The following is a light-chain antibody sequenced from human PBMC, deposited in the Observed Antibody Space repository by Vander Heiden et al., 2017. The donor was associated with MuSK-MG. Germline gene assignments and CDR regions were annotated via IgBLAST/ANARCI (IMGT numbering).Light chain of an antibody. CDR2: VAS. Sequence: EIQMTQTPSSLSASVRDRVTITCWASKRISSYLNWYQQKPGQAPQLLIYVASSWHSGVPARFSGSGSGTDFTLKISSLQPEDFAIYYCKQSLRTPFTFGRGTKVDIK. V-gene: IGKV1-39*01. CDR3: KQSLRTPFT. CDR1: KRISSY. J-gene: IGKJ3*01.